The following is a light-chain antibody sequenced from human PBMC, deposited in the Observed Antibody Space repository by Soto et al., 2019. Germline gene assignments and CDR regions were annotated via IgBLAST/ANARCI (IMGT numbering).Light chain of an antibody. V-gene: IGKV3-20*01. CDR1: QSVSSSF. J-gene: IGKJ4*01. Sequence: EIVLTQSPGTPSLSPGETATLSCRASQSVSSSFLAWYQQKPGQAPRLLIFGASNRATGIPDRFSGSGSGTDFTLTISRLEPEDFAVYYCQHYGSSPLTFGGGTKVEIK. CDR3: QHYGSSPLT. CDR2: GAS.